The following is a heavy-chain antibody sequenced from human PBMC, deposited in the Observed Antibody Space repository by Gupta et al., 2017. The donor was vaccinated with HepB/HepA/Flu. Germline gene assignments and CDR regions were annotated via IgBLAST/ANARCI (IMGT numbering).Heavy chain of an antibody. J-gene: IGHJ4*02. D-gene: IGHD2-2*01. Sequence: QVQLQQWGAGLLKPSETLSLTCAVYGGSFSGYYWSWIRQPPGKGLEWIGEINHSGSTNYNPSLKSRVTISVDTSKNQFSLKLSSVTAADTAVYYCARGRGSTSCYYDYWGQGTLVTDSS. CDR1: GGSFSGYY. CDR2: INHSGST. CDR3: ARGRGSTSCYYDY. V-gene: IGHV4-34*01.